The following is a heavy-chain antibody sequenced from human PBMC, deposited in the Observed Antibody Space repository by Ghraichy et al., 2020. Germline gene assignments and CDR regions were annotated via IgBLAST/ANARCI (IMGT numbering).Heavy chain of an antibody. Sequence: TLSLTCAVYGGSFSGYYWSWIRQPPGKGLEWIGEINHSGSTNYNPSLKSRVTISVDTSKNQFSLKLSSVTAADTAVYYCARIYSGYDYYYYYYMDVWGKGTTVTVSS. CDR1: GGSFSGYY. D-gene: IGHD5-12*01. V-gene: IGHV4-34*01. CDR3: ARIYSGYDYYYYYYMDV. CDR2: INHSGST. J-gene: IGHJ6*03.